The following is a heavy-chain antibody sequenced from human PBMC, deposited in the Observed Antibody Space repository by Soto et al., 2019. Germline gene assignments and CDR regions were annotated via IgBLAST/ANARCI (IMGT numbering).Heavy chain of an antibody. D-gene: IGHD3-3*01. CDR3: ARGQRFSDWFDP. CDR2: IYSSGST. CDR1: GGAIIGYY. J-gene: IGHJ5*02. Sequence: SATLSLTCTVTGGAIIGYYWTWIRQSDGEGLEWIGRIYSSGSTNYNPSLKSRVTISLDTSMNYFSLRLSSVTAADTAVYYCARGQRFSDWFDPWGQGTLVTVSS. V-gene: IGHV4-4*07.